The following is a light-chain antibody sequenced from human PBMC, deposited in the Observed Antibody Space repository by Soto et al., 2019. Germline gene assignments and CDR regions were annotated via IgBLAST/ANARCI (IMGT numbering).Light chain of an antibody. CDR2: GSS. CDR3: QQYGSSPPYT. CDR1: QTVSGNY. Sequence: EIVLTQSPGILSLSTGERATLSCRASQTVSGNYLAWYQQKPGQSPRLLIYGSSDRATGSPDRFSGSGSGTTFTLTINRVEPEDFAVYYCQQYGSSPPYTFGQGTTLEL. J-gene: IGKJ2*01. V-gene: IGKV3-20*01.